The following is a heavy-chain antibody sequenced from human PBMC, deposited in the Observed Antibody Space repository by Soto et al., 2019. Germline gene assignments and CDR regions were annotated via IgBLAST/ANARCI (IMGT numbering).Heavy chain of an antibody. CDR3: AAAASNRIAAAQSYYYYMDV. CDR1: GFTFTSSA. CDR2: IVVGSGNT. J-gene: IGHJ6*03. Sequence: GASVKVSCKASGFTFTSSAMQWVRQARGQRLEWIGWIVVGSGNTNYAQKFQERVTITRDMSTSTAYMELSSLRSEDTAVYYCAAAASNRIAAAQSYYYYMDVWGKGTTVTVSS. D-gene: IGHD6-13*01. V-gene: IGHV1-58*02.